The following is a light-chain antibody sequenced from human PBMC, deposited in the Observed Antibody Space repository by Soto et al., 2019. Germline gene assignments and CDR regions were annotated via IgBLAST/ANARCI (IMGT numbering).Light chain of an antibody. V-gene: IGKV1-5*01. CDR2: DAS. J-gene: IGKJ1*01. CDR3: QQYNNWT. CDR1: QSISSW. Sequence: DIQMTQSPSTLSASVGDRVTITCRASQSISSWLAWYQQKPGKAPKLLIYDASSLESGVPSRFSGSGSGTEFTLTISSLQPDDFATYHCQQYNNWTFGQGTKV.